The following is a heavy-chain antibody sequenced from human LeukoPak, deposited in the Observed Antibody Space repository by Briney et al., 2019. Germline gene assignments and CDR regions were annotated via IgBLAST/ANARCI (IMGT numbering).Heavy chain of an antibody. J-gene: IGHJ4*02. Sequence: ASVKVSCKASGYTFTSYYMHWVRQAAGQGVEGMGIINPSGGSTSYAQKFRGRVTMTRDTSTSTVYMELSSLRSEDTAVYYCARDSIAVAGPYYWGQGTLVTVSS. CDR2: INPSGGST. D-gene: IGHD6-19*01. CDR1: GYTFTSYY. V-gene: IGHV1-46*01. CDR3: ARDSIAVAGPYY.